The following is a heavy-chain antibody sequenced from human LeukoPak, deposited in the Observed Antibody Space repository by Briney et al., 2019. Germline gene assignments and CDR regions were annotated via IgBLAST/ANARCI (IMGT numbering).Heavy chain of an antibody. J-gene: IGHJ4*02. V-gene: IGHV4-59*01. CDR3: ATYDFWSGFQP. D-gene: IGHD3-3*01. CDR2: IYYSGST. CDR1: GDSISSYC. Sequence: SETLSLTCTVSGDSISSYCWNWIRQPPGKGLEWIGYIYYSGSTNYNPSLKSRVTISVDTSKNQFSLKVSSVTAADTAVYYCATYDFWSGFQPWGQGTLVTVSS.